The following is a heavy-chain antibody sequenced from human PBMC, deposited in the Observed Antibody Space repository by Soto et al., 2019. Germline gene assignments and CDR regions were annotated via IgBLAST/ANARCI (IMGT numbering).Heavy chain of an antibody. CDR2: TYFRSKWYS. CDR3: VRDGYASSHDFDH. J-gene: IGHJ4*02. D-gene: IGHD6-6*01. V-gene: IGHV6-1*01. CDR1: GDSVSDNSAA. Sequence: QVQLQQSGPGLVKPSQTLSLTCAVSGDSVSDNSAAWNWIRQSPSRGLEWLGRTYFRSKWYSDYAEFVQSRITINADTSKNLVSLQLNFLTPEDTDVYFCVRDGYASSHDFDHWGQGTLVTVSS.